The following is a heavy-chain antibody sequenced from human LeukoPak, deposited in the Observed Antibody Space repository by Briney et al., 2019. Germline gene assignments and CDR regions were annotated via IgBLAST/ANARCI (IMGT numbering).Heavy chain of an antibody. CDR2: IYYGGSN. J-gene: IGHJ4*02. CDR1: GVSISSYY. D-gene: IGHD2-2*01. Sequence: AESLSLTCTVSGVSISSYYWNWVRQPPGRGLEWMGYIYYGGSNSYNPSLMSRVTMPVDTSRTQFSLKLSSVTPTDTAVYYWAGLVVPAATHGYYWGQGTVVTVSS. CDR3: AGLVVPAATHGYY. V-gene: IGHV4-59*08.